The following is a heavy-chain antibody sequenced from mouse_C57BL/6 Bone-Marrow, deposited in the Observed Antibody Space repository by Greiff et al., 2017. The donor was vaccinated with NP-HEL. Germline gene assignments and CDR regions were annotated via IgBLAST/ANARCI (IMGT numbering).Heavy chain of an antibody. D-gene: IGHD1-3*01. J-gene: IGHJ1*03. CDR1: GFTFSDYY. CDR3: ARQIRLNWYFDV. CDR2: ISNGGGST. V-gene: IGHV5-12*01. Sequence: EVQLVESGGGLVQPGGSLKLSCAASGFTFSDYYMYWVRQTPEKRLEWVAYISNGGGSTYYPDTVKGRFTISRDNAKNTLYLQMSRLKSEDTAMYYCARQIRLNWYFDVWGTGTTVTVSS.